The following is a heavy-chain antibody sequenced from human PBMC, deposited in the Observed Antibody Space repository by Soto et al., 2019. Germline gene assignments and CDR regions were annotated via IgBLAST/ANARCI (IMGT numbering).Heavy chain of an antibody. Sequence: QLQLQESGPGLVKPSETLSLTCTVSGGSISSSSYYWGWIRQPPGKGLEWIGSIYYSGSTYYNPSLKSRVTISVDTSKNQFSLKLSSVTAADTAVYYCARHKPHSGSYSVYFDYWGQGTLVTVSS. CDR1: GGSISSSSYY. CDR2: IYYSGST. J-gene: IGHJ4*02. D-gene: IGHD1-26*01. CDR3: ARHKPHSGSYSVYFDY. V-gene: IGHV4-39*01.